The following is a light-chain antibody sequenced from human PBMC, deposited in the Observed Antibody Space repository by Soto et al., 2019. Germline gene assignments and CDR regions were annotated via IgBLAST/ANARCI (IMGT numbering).Light chain of an antibody. CDR3: QPYNSYSDA. CDR2: KAS. V-gene: IGKV1-5*03. Sequence: QITQSPSTLSGSVGDRVTITCLSSQTISSLLAWYQQKPGKAPKLLIYKASTLKSGVPSRFSASGSRTEFTLTIPSLQPADFATSYRQPYNSYSDAFGQGTQVDIK. CDR1: QTISSL. J-gene: IGKJ1*01.